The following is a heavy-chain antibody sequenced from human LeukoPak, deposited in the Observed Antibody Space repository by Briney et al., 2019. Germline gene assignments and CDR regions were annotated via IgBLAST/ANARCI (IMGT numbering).Heavy chain of an antibody. Sequence: SETLSLTCTVSGGSISSGGYYWSWIRQHPGKGLEWIGYIYYSGSTYYNPSLKSRVTISVDTSKNQFSLKLSSVTAADTAIYYCARHPGPVDFFDSWGQGTLVTVSS. CDR3: ARHPGPVDFFDS. CDR2: IYYSGST. D-gene: IGHD2-8*02. V-gene: IGHV4-31*03. J-gene: IGHJ4*02. CDR1: GGSISSGGYY.